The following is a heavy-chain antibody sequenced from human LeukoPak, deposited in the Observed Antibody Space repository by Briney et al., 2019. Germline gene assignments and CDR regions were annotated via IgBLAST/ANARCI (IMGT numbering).Heavy chain of an antibody. CDR1: GGSIRSYY. CDR2: IYTSGST. CDR3: ARHFPRYSSSWYNYYYGMDV. D-gene: IGHD6-13*01. V-gene: IGHV4-4*07. Sequence: TSETLSLTCTVSGGSIRSYYWSWIRQPAGKGLEWIGRIYTSGSTNYNPSPKSRVTMSVDTSKNQFSLKLSSVTAADTAVYYCARHFPRYSSSWYNYYYGMDVWGQGTTVTVSS. J-gene: IGHJ6*02.